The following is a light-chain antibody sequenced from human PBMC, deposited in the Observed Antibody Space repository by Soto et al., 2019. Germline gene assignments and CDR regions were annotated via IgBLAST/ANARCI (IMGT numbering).Light chain of an antibody. CDR1: SPNIGAGYD. Sequence: QSVLTQPPSVSGAPGQRVTISCTGSSPNIGAGYDVHWYQQLPGTAPKLVIYGNRNRPSGVPDRFSGSKSGTSASLAITGLQAEDEADYYCQSYDSSLSGSKVVFGGGTKVTVL. CDR2: GNR. CDR3: QSYDSSLSGSKVV. J-gene: IGLJ2*01. V-gene: IGLV1-40*01.